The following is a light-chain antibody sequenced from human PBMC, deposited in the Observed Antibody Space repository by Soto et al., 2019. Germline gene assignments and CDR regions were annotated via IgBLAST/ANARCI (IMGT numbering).Light chain of an antibody. CDR2: GAS. V-gene: IGKV3-15*01. J-gene: IGKJ1*01. CDR1: QGVSSN. Sequence: EIVMTQSPATLSVSPGERATLSCRASQGVSSNLAWYQQKPGQAPRLLIYGASTRATGIPARFSGSGSGTEVTLTISSLQSEDFAVYYCQQYNNWPPWTFGQGTKVDIK. CDR3: QQYNNWPPWT.